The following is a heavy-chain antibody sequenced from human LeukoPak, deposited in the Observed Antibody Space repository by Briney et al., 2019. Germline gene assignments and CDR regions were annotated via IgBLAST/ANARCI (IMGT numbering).Heavy chain of an antibody. CDR1: GGSVSSDNHY. CDR3: ARRETRIDAFDI. D-gene: IGHD4-23*01. CDR2: IYASGSTTYT. V-gene: IGHV4-61*10. J-gene: IGHJ3*02. Sequence: SETLSLTCTVSGGSVSSDNHYWSWIRQPAGKGLEWIGRIYASGSTTYTSYNPSLKSRATISVDTSKNQFSLKVSSVTAADTAVYYCARRETRIDAFDIWGQGTMVTVSS.